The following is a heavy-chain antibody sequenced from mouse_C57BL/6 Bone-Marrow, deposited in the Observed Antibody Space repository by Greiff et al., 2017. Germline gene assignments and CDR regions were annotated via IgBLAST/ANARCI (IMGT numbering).Heavy chain of an antibody. CDR2: IYPGNSDT. V-gene: IGHV1-5*01. CDR3: TGGLEHYDAMDY. D-gene: IGHD3-3*01. CDR1: GYTFTSYW. J-gene: IGHJ4*01. Sequence: VQLQQSGTVLARPGASVKMSCKTSGYTFTSYWMPWVKQRPGQGLEWIGAIYPGNSDTSYNQKFKGKAKLTAVTSASTAYMELSSLTNEDYAVYYCTGGLEHYDAMDYWGQGTSVTVSS.